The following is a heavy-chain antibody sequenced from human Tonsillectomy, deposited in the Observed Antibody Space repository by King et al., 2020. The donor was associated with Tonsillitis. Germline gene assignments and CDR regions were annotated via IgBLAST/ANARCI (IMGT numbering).Heavy chain of an antibody. V-gene: IGHV3-9*01. CDR1: GFTFDDYA. Sequence: VQLVESGGGLVQPGRSLRLSCAASGFTFDDYAMHWVRQTPGKGLEWVSGISWNSGSIGYADSVKGRFTISRDNAKKSLYLHMNSLRAEDTALYYCAKGDYDFWSNLEGYFDYWGQGPLVTVSS. CDR2: ISWNSGSI. CDR3: AKGDYDFWSNLEGYFDY. D-gene: IGHD3-3*01. J-gene: IGHJ4*02.